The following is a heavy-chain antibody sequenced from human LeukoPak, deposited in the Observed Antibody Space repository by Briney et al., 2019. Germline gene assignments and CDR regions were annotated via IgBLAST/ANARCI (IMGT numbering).Heavy chain of an antibody. D-gene: IGHD1-1*01. Sequence: GGSLRLSCAASGFAFSSYWMSWVRQAPGKGLEWVANIKQDGSEKYYVDSVKGRFTISRDNAKNSLYLQMNSLRAEDTAVYYCARNTRRDDINWFDPRGQGTLVTVSS. CDR3: ARNTRRDDINWFDP. CDR1: GFAFSSYW. J-gene: IGHJ5*02. V-gene: IGHV3-7*01. CDR2: IKQDGSEK.